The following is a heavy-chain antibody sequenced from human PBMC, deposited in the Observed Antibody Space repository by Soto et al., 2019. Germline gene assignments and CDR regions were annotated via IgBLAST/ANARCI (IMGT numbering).Heavy chain of an antibody. CDR1: GGSISSSSYY. Sequence: SETLSLTCTVSGGSISSSSYYWGWIRQPPGKGLEWIGSIYYSGSTYYNPSLKSRVTISVDTSKNQFSLKLSSVTAADTAVYYCARHVVTMVRGVITNFDYWGQGTLVTVSS. V-gene: IGHV4-39*01. J-gene: IGHJ4*02. D-gene: IGHD3-10*01. CDR3: ARHVVTMVRGVITNFDY. CDR2: IYYSGST.